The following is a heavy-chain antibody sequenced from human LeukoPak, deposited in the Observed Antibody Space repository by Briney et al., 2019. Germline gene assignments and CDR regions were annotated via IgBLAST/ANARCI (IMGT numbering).Heavy chain of an antibody. V-gene: IGHV3-30*18. CDR1: GFTFSSSG. D-gene: IGHD6-13*01. Sequence: QPGRSLRLSCAASGFTFSSSGMHWVRQAPGKGLEWVAVISYDGSHRYYADSVKGRFTISRDDSKNTLYLEMNSLRAEDTAVYYCAKDRSSSWSFDYWGQGTLATVSS. CDR2: ISYDGSHR. J-gene: IGHJ4*02. CDR3: AKDRSSSWSFDY.